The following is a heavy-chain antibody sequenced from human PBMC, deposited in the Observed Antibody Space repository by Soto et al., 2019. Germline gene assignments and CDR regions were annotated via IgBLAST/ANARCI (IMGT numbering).Heavy chain of an antibody. V-gene: IGHV3-15*01. J-gene: IGHJ3*02. CDR2: IKSKTDGGTT. CDR1: GFTFSNAW. D-gene: IGHD5-18*01. CDR3: TSYMTPDAFDI. Sequence: GGSLRLSCAASGFTFSNAWMSWVRQAPGKGLEWVGRIKSKTDGGTTDYAAPLKGRFTISRDDSKNTLYLQMNSLKTEDTAVYYCTSYMTPDAFDIWGQGTMVTVSS.